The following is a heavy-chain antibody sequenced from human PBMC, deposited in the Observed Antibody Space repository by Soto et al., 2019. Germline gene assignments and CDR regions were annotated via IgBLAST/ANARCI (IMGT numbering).Heavy chain of an antibody. J-gene: IGHJ6*02. Sequence: QVHLVQSGAEVKKPGASVKVSCKASGYIFTGSHIHWVRQAPGRGLEWMGWINPNSGDTEYAQNFEGMVTMTKYKSFNLVYMDMCGLRSDDTDVYYCARDSRGTRGFDDMDIWGQGTKVTVSS. CDR2: INPNSGDT. CDR1: GYIFTGSH. CDR3: ARDSRGTRGFDDMDI. V-gene: IGHV1-2*02. D-gene: IGHD3-9*01.